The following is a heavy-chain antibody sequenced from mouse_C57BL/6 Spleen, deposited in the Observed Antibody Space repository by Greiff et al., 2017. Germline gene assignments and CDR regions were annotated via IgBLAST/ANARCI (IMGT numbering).Heavy chain of an antibody. CDR1: GYAFSSSW. CDR2: IYPGDGDT. V-gene: IGHV1-82*01. D-gene: IGHD1-1*01. J-gene: IGHJ2*01. Sequence: QVQLQQSGPELVKPGASVKISCKASGYAFSSSWMNWVKQRPGKGLEWIGRIYPGDGDTNYNGKFKGKATLTADKSSSTAYMQLSSLTSEDSAVYFCARRVDYYGSSPFDYWGQGTTLTVSS. CDR3: ARRVDYYGSSPFDY.